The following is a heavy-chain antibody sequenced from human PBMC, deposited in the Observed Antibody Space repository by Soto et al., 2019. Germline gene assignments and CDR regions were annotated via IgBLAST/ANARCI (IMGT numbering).Heavy chain of an antibody. CDR2: INHSGST. Sequence: SETLSLTCAVYGGSFSGYYWSWIRQPPGKGLEWIGEINHSGSTNYNPSLKSRVTISVDTSKNQFSLKLSSVTAADTAVYYCARGRYSYGQNQLYYYYGMDVWGQGTTVTVSS. D-gene: IGHD5-18*01. J-gene: IGHJ6*02. CDR1: GGSFSGYY. V-gene: IGHV4-34*01. CDR3: ARGRYSYGQNQLYYYYGMDV.